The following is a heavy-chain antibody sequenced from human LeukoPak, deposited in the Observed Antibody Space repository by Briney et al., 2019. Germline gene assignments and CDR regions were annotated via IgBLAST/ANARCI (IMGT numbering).Heavy chain of an antibody. J-gene: IGHJ3*02. V-gene: IGHV3-21*01. D-gene: IGHD5-24*01. CDR2: ISSSSSYI. Sequence: GGSLRLSCAASGFTFSSYDMHWVRQATGKGLKWVSSISSSSSYIYCADSVKGRFTISRGNAKNSLYLQMNSLRAEDTAVYYCARDRPLDRWWLQSNWDDAFDIWGQGTMVTVSS. CDR3: ARDRPLDRWWLQSNWDDAFDI. CDR1: GFTFSSYD.